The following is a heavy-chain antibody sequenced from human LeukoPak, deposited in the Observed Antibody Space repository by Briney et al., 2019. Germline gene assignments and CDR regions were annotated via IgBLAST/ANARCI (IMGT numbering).Heavy chain of an antibody. Sequence: GGSLRLSCAASGFFFSAYSMNWVRQAPGKGLEWVSYISSSSTIYYADSVKGRFTISRDNSKNSLYLHMNSLRTEDTALYYCAKADLRGGDYWGQGTLVTVSS. J-gene: IGHJ4*02. D-gene: IGHD3-16*01. V-gene: IGHV3-48*04. CDR3: AKADLRGGDY. CDR2: ISSSSTI. CDR1: GFFFSAYS.